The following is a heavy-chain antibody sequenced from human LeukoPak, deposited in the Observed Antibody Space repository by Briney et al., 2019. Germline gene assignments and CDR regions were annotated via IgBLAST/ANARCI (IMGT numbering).Heavy chain of an antibody. D-gene: IGHD2-15*01. Sequence: ASVTVSCKASGYTFTSYYMHWVRQAPGQGLEWMGIINPSGGSTSYAQKFQGRVTMTRDTSTSTVYMELSSLRSEDTAVYYCARDSTVVVVAATQYFQHWGQGTLVTVSS. CDR2: INPSGGST. V-gene: IGHV1-46*01. J-gene: IGHJ1*01. CDR1: GYTFTSYY. CDR3: ARDSTVVVVAATQYFQH.